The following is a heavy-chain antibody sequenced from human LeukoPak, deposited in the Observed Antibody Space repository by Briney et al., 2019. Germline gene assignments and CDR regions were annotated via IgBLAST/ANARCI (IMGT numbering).Heavy chain of an antibody. V-gene: IGHV3-23*01. CDR3: AKGAIVVVTHDAFDI. CDR1: GFTFSSYG. Sequence: GGSLRLSCAASGFTFSSYGMSWVRQAPGKGLEWVSAISGSGGSTYYADSVKGRFTISRDNSKHTLYLQMNSLRAEDTAVYYCAKGAIVVVTHDAFDIWGQGTMVTVSS. CDR2: ISGSGGST. D-gene: IGHD3-22*01. J-gene: IGHJ3*02.